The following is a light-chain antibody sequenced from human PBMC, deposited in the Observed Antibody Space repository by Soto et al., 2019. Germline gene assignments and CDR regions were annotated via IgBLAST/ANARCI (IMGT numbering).Light chain of an antibody. J-gene: IGKJ5*01. V-gene: IGKV3-20*01. CDR3: QQYGDSPIT. Sequence: EIVLTQSPGTVSLSPGERATLSCRASQSFGGSYLAWYQQKPGQAPRLLIYDASTRATGIPDRFSGSGSGTDFTLTISRLESEDFAVYYCQQYGDSPITFGQGTRLEIK. CDR1: QSFGGSY. CDR2: DAS.